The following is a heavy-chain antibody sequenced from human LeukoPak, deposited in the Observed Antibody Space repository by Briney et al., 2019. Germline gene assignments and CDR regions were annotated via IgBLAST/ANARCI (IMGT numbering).Heavy chain of an antibody. J-gene: IGHJ4*02. CDR1: GGSISSYY. Sequence: SETLSLTCTVSGGSISSYYWSWIRQPPGKGLVWIGYIYYSGSTNYNPSLKSRVTISVDTSKNQFSLKLSSVTAADTAVYYCARIGHEDYYFDYWGQGTLVTVSS. CDR3: ARIGHEDYYFDY. CDR2: IYYSGST. V-gene: IGHV4-59*01.